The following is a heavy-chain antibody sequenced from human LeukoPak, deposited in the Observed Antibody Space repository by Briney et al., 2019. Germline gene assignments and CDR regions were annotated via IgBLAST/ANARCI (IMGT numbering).Heavy chain of an antibody. CDR1: GFTFSDHY. CDR3: ASGSRGWYV. V-gene: IGHV3-72*01. J-gene: IGHJ4*02. CDR2: TRNKANSYTT. D-gene: IGHD6-19*01. Sequence: GGSLRLSCAASGFTFSDHYMDWVRPAPGKGLEWVGRTRNKANSYTTEYAASVKGRFTISRDDSKNSLYLQMNSLKTEDTAVYYCASGSRGWYVWGQGTLVTVSS.